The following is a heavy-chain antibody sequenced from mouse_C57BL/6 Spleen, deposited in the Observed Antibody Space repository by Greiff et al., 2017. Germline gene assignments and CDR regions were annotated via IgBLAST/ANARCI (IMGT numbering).Heavy chain of an antibody. CDR1: GYTFTSYW. Sequence: VQLQQPGAELVKPGASVKMSCKASGYTFTSYWITWVKQRPGQGLEWIGDIYPGSGSTNYNEKFKSKATLTVDTSSSTAYMQLSSLASEDAAVYCCARRRAITTVVGDYWGQGTTLTVSS. CDR2: IYPGSGST. J-gene: IGHJ2*01. V-gene: IGHV1-55*01. D-gene: IGHD1-1*01. CDR3: ARRRAITTVVGDY.